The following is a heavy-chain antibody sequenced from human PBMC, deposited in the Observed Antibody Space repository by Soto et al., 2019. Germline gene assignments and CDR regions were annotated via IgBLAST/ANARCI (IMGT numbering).Heavy chain of an antibody. V-gene: IGHV1-69*01. CDR2: IIPIFGTA. CDR3: ARSYGATISAPSDY. J-gene: IGHJ4*02. Sequence: QVQLVQSGAEVKKPGSSVKVSCKASGGTFSSYAISWVRQAPGQGLEWMGGIIPIFGTANYAQKFQGRVTITADESTSTAFMELSSLRSEDTAVYYCARSYGATISAPSDYWGQGTLVTVSS. CDR1: GGTFSSYA. D-gene: IGHD5-12*01.